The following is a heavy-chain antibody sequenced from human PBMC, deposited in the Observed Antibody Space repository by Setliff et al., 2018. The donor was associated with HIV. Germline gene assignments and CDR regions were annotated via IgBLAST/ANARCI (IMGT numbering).Heavy chain of an antibody. Sequence: LKISCAASGFTFSSYAMTWVRQAPGKGLEWVSVMSGSGGSTYSADSVKGRFTISRDNSKNTLYLQMNSLRAEDTAIYYCAKNWGSRGIWGVFDYWGQGTLVTVSS. CDR2: MSGSGGST. CDR3: AKNWGSRGIWGVFDY. V-gene: IGHV3-23*01. D-gene: IGHD7-27*01. CDR1: GFTFSSYA. J-gene: IGHJ4*02.